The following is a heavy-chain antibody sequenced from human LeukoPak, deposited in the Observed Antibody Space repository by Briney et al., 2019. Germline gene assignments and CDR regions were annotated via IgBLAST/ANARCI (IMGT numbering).Heavy chain of an antibody. CDR3: ASDPTLYSGTNGY. D-gene: IGHD1-26*01. CDR2: IYYSGST. CDR1: GGSISSISYY. V-gene: IGHV4-39*01. J-gene: IGHJ4*02. Sequence: SETLSLTSTVSGGSISSISYYWGWIRQPPGKGLELIGSIYYSGSTYYNPSLNSRVTISVNTSKNQFSLKLSSVTAADTAVYYCASDPTLYSGTNGYWGQGTLVTVSS.